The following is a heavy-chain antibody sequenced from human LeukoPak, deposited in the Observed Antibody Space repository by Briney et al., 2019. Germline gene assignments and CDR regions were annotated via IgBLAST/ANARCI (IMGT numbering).Heavy chain of an antibody. Sequence: GGSLRLSCAASGFIFSSYGMNWVRQAPGKGLEWVSSISSAGTYFYNAESLRGRFTISRDNTKNLLYLQMYSLGVDDTAVYYCARGTQYLPTNYLDFWGQGTLVTVSS. CDR1: GFIFSSYG. D-gene: IGHD2-2*01. CDR3: ARGTQYLPTNYLDF. V-gene: IGHV3-21*01. CDR2: ISSAGTYF. J-gene: IGHJ4*02.